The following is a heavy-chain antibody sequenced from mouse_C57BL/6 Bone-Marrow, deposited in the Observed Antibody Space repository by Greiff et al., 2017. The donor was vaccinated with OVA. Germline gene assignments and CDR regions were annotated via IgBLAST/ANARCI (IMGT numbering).Heavy chain of an antibody. CDR3: ARFITTVVARPLYFDY. Sequence: QVQLQQSGAELARPGASVKLSCKASGYTFTSYGISWVKQRTGQGLEWIGEIYPRSGNTYYNEKFKGKATLTADKSSSTAYMELRSLTSEDSAVYFCARFITTVVARPLYFDYWGQGTTLTVSS. V-gene: IGHV1-81*01. CDR2: IYPRSGNT. CDR1: GYTFTSYG. J-gene: IGHJ2*01. D-gene: IGHD1-1*01.